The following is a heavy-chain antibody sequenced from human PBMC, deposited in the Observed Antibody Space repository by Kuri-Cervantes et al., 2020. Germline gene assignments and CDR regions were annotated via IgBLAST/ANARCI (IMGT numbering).Heavy chain of an antibody. J-gene: IGHJ4*02. CDR1: GFTVSRNY. V-gene: IGHV3-53*01. CDR2: IYSGGST. Sequence: GESLKISCAASGFTVSRNYMSWVRQAPGKGLEWVSVIYSGGSTYYADSVKGRFTISRDNSKNTLYLQMNSLRAEDTAVYYCAKGSPLDYWGQGTLVTVSS. D-gene: IGHD1-14*01. CDR3: AKGSPLDY.